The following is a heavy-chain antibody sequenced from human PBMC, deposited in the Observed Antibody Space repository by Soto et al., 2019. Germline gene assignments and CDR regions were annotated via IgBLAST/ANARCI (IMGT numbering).Heavy chain of an antibody. CDR1: WFTFSSFA. V-gene: IGHV3-23*01. CDR2: ISGSGVST. J-gene: IGHJ6*02. CDR3: AKPLLAKGDYYYGMDV. Sequence: GSLRLSCAASWFTFSSFALSWVRQAPGAGLEWVSAISGSGVSTYYADSVKGRFTISRDNSKNTLYLQMNSLRAEDTAVYYCAKPLLAKGDYYYGMDVWGQGTTVTVSS. D-gene: IGHD5-12*01.